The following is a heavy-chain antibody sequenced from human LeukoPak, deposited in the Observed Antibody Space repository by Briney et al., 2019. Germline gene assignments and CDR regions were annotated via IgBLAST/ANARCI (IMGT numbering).Heavy chain of an antibody. CDR2: ISTSSTTI. CDR1: GFIFSDYD. J-gene: IGHJ4*02. Sequence: GGSLRLSCAASGFIFSDYDMNWVRQAPGKGLEWVAWISTSSTTIYYADSVKGRFTISRDNAKNSLYLQMNSLRAEDTAFYYCAREVRRGSDYFDYWGQGTLVTVSS. D-gene: IGHD1-26*01. CDR3: AREVRRGSDYFDY. V-gene: IGHV3-48*01.